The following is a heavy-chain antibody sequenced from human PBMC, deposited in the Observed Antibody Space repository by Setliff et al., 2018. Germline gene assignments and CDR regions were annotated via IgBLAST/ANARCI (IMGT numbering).Heavy chain of an antibody. J-gene: IGHJ6*03. D-gene: IGHD4-4*01. CDR3: ARDEDSNYSHYYYYYMDV. V-gene: IGHV1-3*01. CDR2: INAGNGNT. Sequence: ASVKVSCKASGYTFTSYAMHWVRQAPGQRLEWMGWINAGNGNTKYSQKFQGRVTITRDTSASTAYMELSSLRSEDTAVYYCARDEDSNYSHYYYYYMDVWGKGTTVTVSS. CDR1: GYTFTSYA.